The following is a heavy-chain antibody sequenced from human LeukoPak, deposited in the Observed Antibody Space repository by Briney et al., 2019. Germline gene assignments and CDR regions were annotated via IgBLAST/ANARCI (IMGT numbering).Heavy chain of an antibody. CDR2: ISYDGSNK. Sequence: GGSLRLSCAASGFTFSSYAMHWVRQAPGKGLEWVAVISYDGSNKYYAASVKGRFTISRDNSKNTLYLQMNRLRAEDTAVYYCARDPGYSYGSNWFDPWGQGTLVTVSS. D-gene: IGHD5-18*01. CDR1: GFTFSSYA. CDR3: ARDPGYSYGSNWFDP. J-gene: IGHJ5*02. V-gene: IGHV3-30*01.